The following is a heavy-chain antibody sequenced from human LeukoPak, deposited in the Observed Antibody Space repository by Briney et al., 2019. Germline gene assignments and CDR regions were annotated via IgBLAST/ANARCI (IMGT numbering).Heavy chain of an antibody. J-gene: IGHJ4*02. V-gene: IGHV6-1*01. CDR3: ARGSGYLTF. Sequence: SQTLSLTCAISGDSVSSNSADWNWIRQSPSRGLEWLGRTYYRSKWNNDYAASVKSRITINPDTSKNQISLQLNSVTPEDTAVYYCARGSGYLTFWGQGTLVTVSS. CDR2: TYYRSKWNN. CDR1: GDSVSSNSAD. D-gene: IGHD3-22*01.